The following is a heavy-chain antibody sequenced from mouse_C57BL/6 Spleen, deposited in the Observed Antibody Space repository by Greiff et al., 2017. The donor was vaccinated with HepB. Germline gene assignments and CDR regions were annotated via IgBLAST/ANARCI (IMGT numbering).Heavy chain of an antibody. J-gene: IGHJ4*01. D-gene: IGHD3-2*02. CDR1: GYSFTSYY. Sequence: VQLKESGPELVKPGASVKISCKASGYSFTSYYIHWVKQRPGQGLEWIGWIYPGSGNTKYNEKFKGKATLTADTSSSTAYMQLSSLTSEDSAVYYCARGGLRLDYAMDYWGQGTSVTVSS. CDR2: IYPGSGNT. V-gene: IGHV1-66*01. CDR3: ARGGLRLDYAMDY.